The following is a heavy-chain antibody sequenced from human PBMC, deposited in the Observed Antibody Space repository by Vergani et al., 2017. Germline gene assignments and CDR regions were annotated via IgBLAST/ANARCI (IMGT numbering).Heavy chain of an antibody. V-gene: IGHV3-48*03. Sequence: EVQLVESGGGLVQPGRSLRLSCAASGFTFSSYEMNWVRQAPGKGLEWVSYISSSGSTIYYADSVKGRFTISRDNAKNSLYLQMNSLRAEDTAVYYCARAKIPNCSGGSCYDLGAFDIWGQGTMVTVSS. D-gene: IGHD2-15*01. CDR1: GFTFSSYE. CDR3: ARAKIPNCSGGSCYDLGAFDI. CDR2: ISSSGSTI. J-gene: IGHJ3*02.